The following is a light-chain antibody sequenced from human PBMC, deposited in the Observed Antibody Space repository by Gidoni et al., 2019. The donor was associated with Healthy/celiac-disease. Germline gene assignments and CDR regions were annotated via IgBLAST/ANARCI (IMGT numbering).Light chain of an antibody. V-gene: IGKV1-9*01. CDR2: AAS. J-gene: IGKJ1*01. CDR3: QQLNSYSSWT. CDR1: QGISSY. Sequence: DIQLTQSPSFLSASVGARVTITCRASQGISSYLAWYQQKPGKAPKLLIYAASTLQSGVPSRFSGSGSGTEFTLTISSLQPEDFATYYCQQLNSYSSWTFGQGTKVEIK.